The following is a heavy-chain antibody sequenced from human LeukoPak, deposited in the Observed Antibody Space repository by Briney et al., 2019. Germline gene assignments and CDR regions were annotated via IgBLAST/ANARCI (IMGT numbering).Heavy chain of an antibody. CDR3: ARGRSGYSHTLDY. Sequence: PSETLSLTCAVYGGSFSGYYWGWIRQPPGKGLEWIGEINHSGSTNYNPSLKSRVTISVDTSKNQFSLKLSSVTAADTAVYYCARGRSGYSHTLDYWGQGTLVTVSS. D-gene: IGHD5-18*01. J-gene: IGHJ4*02. CDR2: INHSGST. CDR1: GGSFSGYY. V-gene: IGHV4-34*01.